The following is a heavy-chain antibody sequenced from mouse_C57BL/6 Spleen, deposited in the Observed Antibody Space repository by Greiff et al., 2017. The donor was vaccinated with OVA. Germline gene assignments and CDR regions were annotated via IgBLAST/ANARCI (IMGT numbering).Heavy chain of an antibody. CDR2: ISSGSSTI. Sequence: EVKLVESGGGLVKPGGSLKLSCAASGFTFSDYGMHWVRQAPEKGLEWVAYISSGSSTIYYADTVKGRFTISRDNAKNTLFLQMTSLRSEDTAMYYCARPGDYDVLYYAMDYWGQGTSVTVSS. J-gene: IGHJ4*01. D-gene: IGHD2-4*01. V-gene: IGHV5-17*01. CDR3: ARPGDYDVLYYAMDY. CDR1: GFTFSDYG.